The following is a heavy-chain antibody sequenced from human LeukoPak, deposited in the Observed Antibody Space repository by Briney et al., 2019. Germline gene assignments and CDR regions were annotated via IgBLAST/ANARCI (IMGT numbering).Heavy chain of an antibody. CDR2: ISSSSSYI. Sequence: PGGSLRLSCAASGFTFSSYSMNWVRQAPGKGLEWVSSISSSSSYIYYADSVKGRFTISRDNAKNSLYLQMNSLRAEDTAVYYCARDQLVYSSSSAAFDIWGQGTMVTVSS. J-gene: IGHJ3*02. V-gene: IGHV3-21*01. CDR1: GFTFSSYS. D-gene: IGHD6-6*01. CDR3: ARDQLVYSSSSAAFDI.